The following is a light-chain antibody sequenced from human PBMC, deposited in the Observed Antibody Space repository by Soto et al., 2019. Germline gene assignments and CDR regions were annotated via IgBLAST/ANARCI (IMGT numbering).Light chain of an antibody. CDR2: SAS. J-gene: IGKJ2*01. V-gene: IGKV3-20*01. CDR1: QSVSSRY. CDR3: QQYITSPPMYT. Sequence: ETVLTQSPGTLSLSPGERATLSCRASQSVSSRYLAWYQQKPGQAPRLLIYSASNRATGIPDRFSGSGSGTEFTLTINRLEPEDFAVYYCQQYITSPPMYTFGQGTKLEIK.